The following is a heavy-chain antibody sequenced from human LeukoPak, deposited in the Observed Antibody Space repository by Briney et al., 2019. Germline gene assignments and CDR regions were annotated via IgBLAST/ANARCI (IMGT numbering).Heavy chain of an antibody. CDR2: ISSGSTYI. D-gene: IGHD1-26*01. CDR1: GFTFSSYS. V-gene: IGHV3-21*01. J-gene: IGHJ3*02. CDR3: ARDRIYSGIYHDTFDI. Sequence: GGSLRLSCAASGFTFSSYSMSWVRQAPGKGLEWVSSISSGSTYIYYADSMKGRFTISRDNAKNSLYLQMNTLRAEDTAVYDCARDRIYSGIYHDTFDIWGHGTMVTVSS.